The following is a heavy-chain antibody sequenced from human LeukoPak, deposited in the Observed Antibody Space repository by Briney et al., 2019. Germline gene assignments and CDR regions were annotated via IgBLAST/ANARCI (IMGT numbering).Heavy chain of an antibody. CDR1: GFTFNNYG. V-gene: IGHV3-30*02. D-gene: IGHD3-16*01. CDR2: IRYNGNNQ. Sequence: GGSLRLSCAASGFTFNNYGMHWVRQAPGKGLEWVAFIRYNGNNQYYADSVKGRFTISRDNSKNTLYLQMNSLKGDDTAIYYCAKSGTYDYVWGSPHFDFWGQGTLVTVSS. CDR3: AKSGTYDYVWGSPHFDF. J-gene: IGHJ4*02.